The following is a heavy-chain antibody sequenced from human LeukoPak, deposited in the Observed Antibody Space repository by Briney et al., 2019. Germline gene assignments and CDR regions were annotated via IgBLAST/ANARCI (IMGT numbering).Heavy chain of an antibody. CDR3: AREGPNMYYFDN. V-gene: IGHV1-46*01. Sequence: ASVKVSCKASGYTFTVYHMHWVRQAPGQGLEWMGIIKAGRDITLYAQKFQGRVTVTRDTSTSTVYMELSGLRSEDTAGYYCAREGPNMYYFDNWGQGTLVTVSS. J-gene: IGHJ4*02. CDR2: IKAGRDIT. CDR1: GYTFTVYH. D-gene: IGHD2-8*01.